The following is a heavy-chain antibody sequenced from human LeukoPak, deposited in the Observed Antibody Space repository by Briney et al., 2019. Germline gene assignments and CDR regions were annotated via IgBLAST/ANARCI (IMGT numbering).Heavy chain of an antibody. V-gene: IGHV2-70*17. CDR3: ARKIAVAAPFDY. CDR2: IDWDDDK. J-gene: IGHJ4*02. D-gene: IGHD6-19*01. Sequence: SGPALVKPTQTLTLTCTFSGFSLSTTGMCVSWIRQPPGKALEWLARIDWDDDKFYSTSLKTRLTVSNDPSKNQVVLTVTNMDPVDTATYYCARKIAVAAPFDYWGQGTLVTVSS. CDR1: GFSLSTTGMC.